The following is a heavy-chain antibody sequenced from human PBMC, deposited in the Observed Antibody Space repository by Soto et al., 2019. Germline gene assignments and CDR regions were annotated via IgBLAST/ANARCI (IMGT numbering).Heavy chain of an antibody. CDR1: SGPTSSHN. Sequence: QVQLQQSGPGLVTPSETLSLTCSVSSGPTSSHNWGWIRQTPGRGLEWIGYVYSTGGTSYNPSLSSRVPISADTSTNHISLTLTSGTAADPAVYYCVRQGIGNRHGLVDVWGQGNTVRVSS. CDR2: VYSTGGT. D-gene: IGHD1-1*01. CDR3: VRQGIGNRHGLVDV. J-gene: IGHJ6*02. V-gene: IGHV4-59*08.